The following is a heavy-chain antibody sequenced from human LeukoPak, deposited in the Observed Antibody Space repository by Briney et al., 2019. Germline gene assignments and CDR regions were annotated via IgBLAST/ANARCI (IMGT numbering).Heavy chain of an antibody. J-gene: IGHJ4*02. Sequence: GGSLRLSRAASGFTFTSYAVHWVRQAPGKGLEWVAVISYDGRNEYYADSVKGRFTISRDNSKSTLYLQMNSLRAEDTAVYYCGRDIGDYDRLTGSRRFDYWGQGNLVTVSS. D-gene: IGHD3-9*01. CDR1: GFTFTSYA. CDR3: GRDIGDYDRLTGSRRFDY. CDR2: ISYDGRNE. V-gene: IGHV3-30*04.